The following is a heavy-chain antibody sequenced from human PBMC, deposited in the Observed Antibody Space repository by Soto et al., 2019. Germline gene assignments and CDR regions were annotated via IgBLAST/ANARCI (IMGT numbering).Heavy chain of an antibody. CDR2: IDPSDSYT. D-gene: IGHD5-18*01. CDR1: GYSFTSYW. Sequence: GESLKISCKGSGYSFTSYWISWVRQMPGKGLEWMGRIDPSDSYTNYSPSFQGHVTISADKSISTAYLQWSSLKASDTAMYYCASHGLEVYSYGPNWFDPWGQGTLVTVSS. CDR3: ASHGLEVYSYGPNWFDP. J-gene: IGHJ5*02. V-gene: IGHV5-10-1*01.